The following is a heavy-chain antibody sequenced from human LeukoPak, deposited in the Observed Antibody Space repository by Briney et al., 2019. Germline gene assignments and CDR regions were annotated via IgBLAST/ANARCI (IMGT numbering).Heavy chain of an antibody. D-gene: IGHD3-22*01. CDR2: TYYRSKWYN. V-gene: IGHV6-1*01. J-gene: IGHJ4*02. Sequence: SQTLSLTCAISGDSVSSNSAAWNWIRQSPSRGLEWLGRTYYRSKWYNDYAVSVKSRITINPYTSKNQFSLQLNSVTPEDTAVYNCARESPPKEEYYDSRGYLAYWGPGPRVPVPP. CDR3: ARESPPKEEYYDSRGYLAY. CDR1: GDSVSSNSAA.